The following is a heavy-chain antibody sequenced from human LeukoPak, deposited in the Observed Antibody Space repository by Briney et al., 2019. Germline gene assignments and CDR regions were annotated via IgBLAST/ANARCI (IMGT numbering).Heavy chain of an antibody. CDR2: ISSNGVST. Sequence: GGSLRLSCAASGFTFSSYAMHWVRQAPGKGLEYVSVISSNGVSTYYADSVKGRFTISRDNSKNTLYLQMNSLRAEDTAVYYCARSRRLQTYYFDYWGQGTLVTVSS. CDR3: ARSRRLQTYYFDY. D-gene: IGHD5-12*01. V-gene: IGHV3-64*02. J-gene: IGHJ4*02. CDR1: GFTFSSYA.